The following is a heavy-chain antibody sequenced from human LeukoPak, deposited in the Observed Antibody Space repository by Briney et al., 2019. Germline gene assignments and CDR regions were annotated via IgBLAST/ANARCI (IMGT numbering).Heavy chain of an antibody. CDR3: VRDFSLTRLERPFDY. CDR2: INQDGSGK. J-gene: IGHJ4*02. Sequence: LSGGSLRLSCAASGFTFSTYWMTWVRQAPRKGLEWVANINQDGSGKYYVDSVRGRFTISRDNAKNSLYLQMNSLRVEDTAMYYCVRDFSLTRLERPFDYWGQGTLVTVSS. V-gene: IGHV3-7*01. D-gene: IGHD1-1*01. CDR1: GFTFSTYW.